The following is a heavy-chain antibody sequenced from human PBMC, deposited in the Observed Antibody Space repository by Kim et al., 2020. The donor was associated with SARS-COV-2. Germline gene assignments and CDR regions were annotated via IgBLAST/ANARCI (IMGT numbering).Heavy chain of an antibody. CDR3: ARGPPDHRGNFDDYYYGMDV. D-gene: IGHD1-1*01. CDR2: INSDGTGT. J-gene: IGHJ6*02. Sequence: GGSLRLSCAASEFSFSNYWIHWVRQIPGKGLVWVSRINSDGTGTRYAASVKGRFTVSRDNARNTVFLQMNSLRVDDAAVYYCARGPPDHRGNFDDYYYGMDVWGQGTTVTVSS. CDR1: EFSFSNYW. V-gene: IGHV3-74*01.